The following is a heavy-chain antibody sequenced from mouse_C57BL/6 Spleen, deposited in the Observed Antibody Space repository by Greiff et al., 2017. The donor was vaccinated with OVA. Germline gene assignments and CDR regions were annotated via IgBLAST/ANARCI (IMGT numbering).Heavy chain of an antibody. CDR2: IYPGDGDT. D-gene: IGHD1-1*01. CDR3: ARGGYYGSNYFDY. V-gene: IGHV1-82*01. CDR1: GYAFSSSW. Sequence: VQRVESGPELVKPGASVKISCKASGYAFSSSWMNWVKQRPGKGLEWIGRIYPGDGDTNYNGKFKGKATLTADKSSSTAYMQLSSLTSEDSAVYFCARGGYYGSNYFDYWGQGTTLTVSS. J-gene: IGHJ2*01.